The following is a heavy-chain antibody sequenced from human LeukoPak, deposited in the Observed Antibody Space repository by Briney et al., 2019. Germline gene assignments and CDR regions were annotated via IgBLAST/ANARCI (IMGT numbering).Heavy chain of an antibody. CDR1: GFTFSSYA. CDR3: ARSSAATYYYYGMDV. J-gene: IGHJ6*02. Sequence: GGSLRLSCAASGFTFSSYAMSWVRQAPGKGLEWVSSIYSGGTTYYKDSVKGRFTISRDNSKNTLFLQMNSLRAEDTAVYYCARSSAATYYYYGMDVWGQGTTVTVSS. D-gene: IGHD2-2*01. V-gene: IGHV3-23*03. CDR2: IYSGGTT.